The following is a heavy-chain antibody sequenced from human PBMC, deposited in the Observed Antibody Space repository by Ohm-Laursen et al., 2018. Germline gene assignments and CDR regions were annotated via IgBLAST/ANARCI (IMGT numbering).Heavy chain of an antibody. CDR2: ISDGGDST. Sequence: SLRLSCTASGFTFSSYWMFWVRQAPGKGLEWVSGISDGGDSTYYADSVKGRFTISRDNSKNTLFLQMNSLRAEDTALYYCANSRGWSRGTNAFDIWGQGTVVTVSS. V-gene: IGHV3-23*01. J-gene: IGHJ3*02. CDR1: GFTFSSYW. D-gene: IGHD6-19*01. CDR3: ANSRGWSRGTNAFDI.